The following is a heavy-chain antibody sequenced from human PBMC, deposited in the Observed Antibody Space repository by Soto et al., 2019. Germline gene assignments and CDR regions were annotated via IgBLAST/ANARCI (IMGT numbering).Heavy chain of an antibody. CDR3: ARDGFPITIFGVVIISWFDP. J-gene: IGHJ5*02. Sequence: ASLKVSCNASGYTFTSYYMHWVRQAPGQGLEWMGIINPSGGSTSYAQKFQGRVTMTRDTSTSTVYMELSSLRSVDTAVYYCARDGFPITIFGVVIISWFDPWGQGTLVTVS. D-gene: IGHD3-3*01. V-gene: IGHV1-46*01. CDR1: GYTFTSYY. CDR2: INPSGGST.